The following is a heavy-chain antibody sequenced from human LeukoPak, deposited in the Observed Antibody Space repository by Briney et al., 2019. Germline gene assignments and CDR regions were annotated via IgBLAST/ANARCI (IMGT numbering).Heavy chain of an antibody. V-gene: IGHV1-46*01. D-gene: IGHD3-10*01. CDR1: GYTFTGYY. Sequence: GASVKVSCKASGYTFTGYYMHWVRQAPGQGLEWMGIINPSGGSTSYAQKFQGRVTMTRDTSTSTVYMELSSLRSEDTAVYYCARAMVRGVIIVPNYYYYGMDVWGQGTTVTVSS. J-gene: IGHJ6*02. CDR2: INPSGGST. CDR3: ARAMVRGVIIVPNYYYYGMDV.